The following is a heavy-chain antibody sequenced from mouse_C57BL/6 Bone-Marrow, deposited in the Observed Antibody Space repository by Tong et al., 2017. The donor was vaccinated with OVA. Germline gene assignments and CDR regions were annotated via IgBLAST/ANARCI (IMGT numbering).Heavy chain of an antibody. V-gene: IGHV5-2*01. CDR2: INSDGGST. CDR1: EYEFPSHD. Sequence: EVQLQESGGGLVQPGESLKLSCVSNEYEFPSHDMSWVRKTPEKRLELVAAINSDGGSTYYPDTMKRRFIISRDNTKKTRYQQMSRPRTEDTALYYYTRQHYIDYWGQGTTRTVSS. J-gene: IGHJ2*01. CDR3: TRQHYIDY.